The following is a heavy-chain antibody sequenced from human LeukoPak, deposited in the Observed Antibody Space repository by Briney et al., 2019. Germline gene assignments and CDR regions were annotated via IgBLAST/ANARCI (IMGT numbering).Heavy chain of an antibody. CDR1: GGSISSYY. J-gene: IGHJ4*02. V-gene: IGHV4-59*01. Sequence: PSETLSLTCTVSGGSISSYYWSWIRQPPGKGLEWIGYIYYSGSTNYNPSLKSRVTISVDTSKNQFSLKLSSVTAADTAVYYCARYATVVSYFDYWGRGTLVTVSS. CDR3: ARYATVVSYFDY. CDR2: IYYSGST. D-gene: IGHD4-17*01.